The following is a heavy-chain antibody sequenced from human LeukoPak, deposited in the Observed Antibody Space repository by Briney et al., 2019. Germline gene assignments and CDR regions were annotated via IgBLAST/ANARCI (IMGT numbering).Heavy chain of an antibody. V-gene: IGHV3-23*01. D-gene: IGHD2-15*01. Sequence: GGSLRLSCAASGFTFSSYAMSWVRQAPGKGLEWVSAISGSGGSTYYADSVKGRFTISRDNSKNTLYLQMNSLRAEDTAVYYCAKRFRRSPVVVVAATYSWFDPWGQGTLVTVSS. CDR3: AKRFRRSPVVVVAATYSWFDP. J-gene: IGHJ5*02. CDR2: ISGSGGST. CDR1: GFTFSSYA.